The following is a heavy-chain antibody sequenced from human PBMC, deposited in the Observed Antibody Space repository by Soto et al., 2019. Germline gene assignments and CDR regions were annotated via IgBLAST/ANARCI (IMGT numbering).Heavy chain of an antibody. D-gene: IGHD3-22*01. CDR2: ISGSGGNT. Sequence: GGSLRLSCAASGFTFSSYAMSWVRQAPGKGLEWVSSISGSGGNTYYADSVKGRFTISRDNSKNTVYLQMNSLRAEDKAVYYCAKVLGYDSSGYYYDGYFDSWGQGTLVTVSS. J-gene: IGHJ4*02. CDR1: GFTFSSYA. CDR3: AKVLGYDSSGYYYDGYFDS. V-gene: IGHV3-23*01.